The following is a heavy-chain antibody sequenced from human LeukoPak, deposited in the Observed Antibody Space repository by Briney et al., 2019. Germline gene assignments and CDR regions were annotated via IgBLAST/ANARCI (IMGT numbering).Heavy chain of an antibody. CDR3: ARDGSLSGDFDY. J-gene: IGHJ4*02. CDR2: MNPNSGNT. Sequence: ASVKVSCKASGYTFTSYDINWVRQATGQGLEWMGWMNPNSGNTGYAQKFQGRVTMTRNTSISTAYMELSSLRSEDTAVYYCARDGSLSGDFDYWRQGTLVTVSS. CDR1: GYTFTSYD. V-gene: IGHV1-8*01. D-gene: IGHD7-27*01.